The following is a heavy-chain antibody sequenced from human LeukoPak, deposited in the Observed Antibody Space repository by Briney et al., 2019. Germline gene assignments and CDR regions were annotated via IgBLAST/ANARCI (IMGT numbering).Heavy chain of an antibody. CDR2: TRNKANSYTT. D-gene: IGHD2-2*02. J-gene: IGHJ3*02. Sequence: GGSLGLSCAASGFTFSDHYMDWVRQAPGKGLEWVGRTRNKANSYTTEYAASVTGRFTISRDDSKNSLYLQMNSLKTEDTAVYYCARETHCSSTSCYRIDAFDIWGQGTMVTVSS. V-gene: IGHV3-72*01. CDR3: ARETHCSSTSCYRIDAFDI. CDR1: GFTFSDHY.